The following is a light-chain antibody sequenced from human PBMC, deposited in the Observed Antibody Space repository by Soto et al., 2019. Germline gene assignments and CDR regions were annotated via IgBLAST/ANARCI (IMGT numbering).Light chain of an antibody. J-gene: IGKJ4*01. Sequence: EIVVTQSPATLSLSPGERATLSCRTSQSVGSYLAWYQKKPGQAPRLLIYDASNRATGIPARFSGSGSGIDCTLTISSLEPEDFAVYYCQQRSNWPPLTFGGGTKVEIK. CDR1: QSVGSY. CDR2: DAS. V-gene: IGKV3-11*01. CDR3: QQRSNWPPLT.